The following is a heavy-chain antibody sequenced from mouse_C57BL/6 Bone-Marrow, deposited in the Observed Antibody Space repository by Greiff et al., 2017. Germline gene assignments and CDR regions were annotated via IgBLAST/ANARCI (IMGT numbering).Heavy chain of an antibody. V-gene: IGHV1-69*01. CDR3: ARDTTAYAMDY. CDR1: GYTFTSYW. CDR2: IDPSDSYT. Sequence: VKLQQPGAELVMPGASVKLSCKASGYTFTSYWMHWVKQRPGQGLEWIGEIDPSDSYTNYNQKFKGKSTLTVDKSSSTAYMQLSSLTSEDSAVYYGARDTTAYAMDYWGQGTSVTVSS. D-gene: IGHD1-2*01. J-gene: IGHJ4*01.